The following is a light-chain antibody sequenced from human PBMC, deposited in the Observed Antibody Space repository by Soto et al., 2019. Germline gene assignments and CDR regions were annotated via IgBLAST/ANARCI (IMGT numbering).Light chain of an antibody. Sequence: QSVLTQPRSVSGSPGQSVTISCTGSSSDFGYYNFVSWYQQHPGRAPKLLIYDVSNRPPGVPDRFSGSRSGNTASLTISGLQGEDEADYYCCAYAGRYVFGTGTKVTVL. CDR2: DVS. CDR3: CAYAGRYV. J-gene: IGLJ1*01. V-gene: IGLV2-11*01. CDR1: SSDFGYYNF.